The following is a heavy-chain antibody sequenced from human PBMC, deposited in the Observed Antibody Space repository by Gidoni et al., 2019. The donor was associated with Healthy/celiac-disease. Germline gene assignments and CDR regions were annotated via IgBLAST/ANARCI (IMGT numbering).Heavy chain of an antibody. CDR3: AKGRIAAAGRNWFDP. D-gene: IGHD6-13*01. CDR1: GFPFRRDA. J-gene: IGHJ5*02. CDR2: ISGSGGST. Sequence: EVQLLESGGGLVQPGWSLRLSCSASGFPFRRDAMSWVRQAPGKGLEWVSAISGSGGSTYYADSVKGRFTISRDNSKNTLYLQMNSLRAEDKAVYYCAKGRIAAAGRNWFDPWGQGTLVTVSS. V-gene: IGHV3-23*01.